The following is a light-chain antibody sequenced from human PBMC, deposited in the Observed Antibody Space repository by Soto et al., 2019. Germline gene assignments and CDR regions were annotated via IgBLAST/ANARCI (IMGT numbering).Light chain of an antibody. CDR3: QQYNKWPQT. CDR1: QSVSID. J-gene: IGKJ1*01. CDR2: GAS. V-gene: IGKV3-15*01. Sequence: RVMTQSTDTVPVSPGERVTLSCRASQSVSIDLAWYQQKPGQAPRLLIYGASTRATDIPPSFTGSGSGTEFTLTISSLQSEDIAVYYCQQYNKWPQTFGQGTKVDIK.